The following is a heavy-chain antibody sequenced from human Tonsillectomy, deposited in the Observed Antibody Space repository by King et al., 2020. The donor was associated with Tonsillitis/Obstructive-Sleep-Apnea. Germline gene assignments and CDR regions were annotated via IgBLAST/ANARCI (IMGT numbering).Heavy chain of an antibody. V-gene: IGHV3-11*05. J-gene: IGHJ4*02. CDR1: GFTFSDYY. CDR3: ARAVNYYGSGSPPYYFDY. Sequence: QLVESGGGLVKPGGSLRLSCAASGFTFSDYYMSWIRQAPGKGLEWVSYITSSSSYTNYADSVKGRFTISRDNAKNSLYLQMNSLRAEDTAVYYCARAVNYYGSGSPPYYFDYWGQGTLVTVSS. D-gene: IGHD3-10*01. CDR2: ITSSSSYT.